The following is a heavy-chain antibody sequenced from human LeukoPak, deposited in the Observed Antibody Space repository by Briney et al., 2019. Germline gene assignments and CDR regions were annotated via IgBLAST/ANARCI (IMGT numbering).Heavy chain of an antibody. CDR2: IYYSGST. CDR1: GGSVSKNYYY. CDR3: AREDYYDSSGSFDY. V-gene: IGHV4-61*01. D-gene: IGHD3-22*01. Sequence: MTSETLSLTCSVSGGSVSKNYYYWSWIRQPPGKGLEWIGYIYYSGSTNYNPSLKSRVTISVDTSKNQFSLKLSSVTAADTAVYYCAREDYYDSSGSFDYWGQGTLGTVSS. J-gene: IGHJ4*02.